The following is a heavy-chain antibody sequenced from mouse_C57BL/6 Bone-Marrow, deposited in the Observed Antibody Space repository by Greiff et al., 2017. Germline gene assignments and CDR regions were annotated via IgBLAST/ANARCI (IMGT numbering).Heavy chain of an antibody. D-gene: IGHD1-1*01. CDR1: GYAFSSSW. J-gene: IGHJ4*01. CDR3: ARVGTTVAYAMDY. V-gene: IGHV1-82*01. CDR2: IYPGDGDT. Sequence: VQLQQSGPELVKPGASVKISCKASGYAFSSSWMNWVKQRPGKGLEWIGRIYPGDGDTNYNGKFKGKATLTADKSSSTAYMQLSSLTSEDSAVYFCARVGTTVAYAMDYWGQGTSVTGSS.